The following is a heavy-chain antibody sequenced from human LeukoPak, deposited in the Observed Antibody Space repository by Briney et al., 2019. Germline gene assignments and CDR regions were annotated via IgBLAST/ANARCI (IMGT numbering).Heavy chain of an antibody. CDR3: ARGMSYDFWSGSNDDYFDY. D-gene: IGHD3-3*01. J-gene: IGHJ4*02. CDR1: GATFSSYA. V-gene: IGHV1-69*13. Sequence: ASVKLSCKASGATFSSYAISWVRQSPEQGLEWLGGIIPIFRTANHAQKFQGRVTITADESTSTAYLELSSLRSEDTAVYYCARGMSYDFWSGSNDDYFDYWGQGTLVTVSS. CDR2: IIPIFRTA.